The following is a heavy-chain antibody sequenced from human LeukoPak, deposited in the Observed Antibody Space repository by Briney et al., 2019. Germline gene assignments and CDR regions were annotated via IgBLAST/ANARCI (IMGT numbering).Heavy chain of an antibody. V-gene: IGHV4-61*02. CDR1: GGSISSGSYY. Sequence: PSETLSLTCTVSGGSISSGSYYWSWIRQPAGKGLEWIGRIYTSGSTNYNPSLKSRVTISVDTSKNQFSLKLSSVTAADTAVYYCARLVSYGTQNWYFDLWGRGTLVTVSS. CDR3: ARLVSYGTQNWYFDL. J-gene: IGHJ2*01. CDR2: IYTSGST. D-gene: IGHD1-26*01.